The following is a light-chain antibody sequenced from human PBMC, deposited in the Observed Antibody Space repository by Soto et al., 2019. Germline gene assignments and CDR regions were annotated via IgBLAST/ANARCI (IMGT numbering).Light chain of an antibody. CDR3: QQRNMWPIT. CDR2: DAS. Sequence: ESVLTQSRGTVSLSPGAKGTXACRASQSVSSYLAWYQQKPGQAPRLLIYDASNRATGIPARLSGSGSGTDFTLTISSLEPEDSAVYYCQQRNMWPITF. J-gene: IGKJ3*01. V-gene: IGKV3-11*01. CDR1: QSVSSY.